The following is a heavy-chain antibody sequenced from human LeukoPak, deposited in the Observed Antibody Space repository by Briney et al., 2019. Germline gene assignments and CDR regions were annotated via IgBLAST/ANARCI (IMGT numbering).Heavy chain of an antibody. J-gene: IGHJ4*02. Sequence: SVKVSCKASGGTFSSYAISWVRQAPGQGLEWMGRIIPILGIANYAQKFQGRVTITADKSTSTAYMELSSLRSEDTAVYYCAREYFMHYDSSGYYPFDYWGQGTLVTVSS. D-gene: IGHD3-22*01. CDR3: AREYFMHYDSSGYYPFDY. CDR2: IIPILGIA. CDR1: GGTFSSYA. V-gene: IGHV1-69*04.